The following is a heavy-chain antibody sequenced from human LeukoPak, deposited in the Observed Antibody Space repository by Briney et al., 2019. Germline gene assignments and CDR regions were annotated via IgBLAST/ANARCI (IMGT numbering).Heavy chain of an antibody. CDR3: ARAIYSGYDSYYYYIDY. CDR2: IYYSGST. J-gene: IGHJ4*02. Sequence: PSETLSLTCTVSGGSISSYYWSWIRQPPGKGLEWIGYIYYSGSTNYNPFLKSRVTISVETSKNQFSLKLTSVTAADTAVYYCARAIYSGYDSYYYYIDYWGQGTLVTVSS. D-gene: IGHD5-12*01. CDR1: GGSISSYY. V-gene: IGHV4-59*08.